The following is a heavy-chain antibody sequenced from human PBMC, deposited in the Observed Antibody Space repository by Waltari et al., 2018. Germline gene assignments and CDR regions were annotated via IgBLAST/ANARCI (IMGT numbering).Heavy chain of an antibody. CDR3: TREVVPAATIVVNWFDP. D-gene: IGHD2-2*01. Sequence: QVQLVQSGSELKKPGASVKVSCKASGYIFTESAINWVLQAPGQGLELMGWINTNTGNPTYVQGFSGRFVFSLDTSVSTAYLQINSLKAEDTAVYYCTREVVPAATIVVNWFDPWGQGTLVTVSS. CDR1: GYIFTESA. J-gene: IGHJ5*02. V-gene: IGHV7-4-1*02. CDR2: INTNTGNP.